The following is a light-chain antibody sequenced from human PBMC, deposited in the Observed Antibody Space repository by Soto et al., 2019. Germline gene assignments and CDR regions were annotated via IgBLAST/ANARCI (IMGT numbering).Light chain of an antibody. CDR1: QDIGNF. CDR2: AAS. CDR3: QKCKVAPFT. Sequence: DIQMTQSPSSLSAFVGDRVTITCRASQDIGNFLAWYQQKPGKVPKILIYAASTLQSGVPSRFSGSGAGTDCTLTISSLQPEDVETYDCQKCKVAPFTFGGGTKVDIK. V-gene: IGKV1-27*01. J-gene: IGKJ4*01.